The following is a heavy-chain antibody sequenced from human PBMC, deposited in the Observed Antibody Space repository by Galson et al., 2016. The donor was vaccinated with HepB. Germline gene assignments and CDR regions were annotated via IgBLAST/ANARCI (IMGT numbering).Heavy chain of an antibody. J-gene: IGHJ3*01. V-gene: IGHV4-34*01. Sequence: SETLSLTCSVYSGSFNDYLWNWIRQPPGKGLEWIGEINHSGSTYYVPSLRSRVSMSIDTSKNQFSLRLTSVTAADTAIYYFARRPGNTGQRDVFDVWGQGTMISVSS. D-gene: IGHD2-8*02. CDR2: INHSGST. CDR3: ARRPGNTGQRDVFDV. CDR1: SGSFNDYL.